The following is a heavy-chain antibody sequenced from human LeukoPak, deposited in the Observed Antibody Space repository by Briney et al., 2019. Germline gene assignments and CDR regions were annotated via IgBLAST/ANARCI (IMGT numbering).Heavy chain of an antibody. D-gene: IGHD6-13*01. CDR1: GFTVSSSY. V-gene: IGHV3-30*18. J-gene: IGHJ4*02. CDR2: ISYDGSNK. CDR3: AKGLLRTGYHVY. Sequence: GGSLRLSCAASGFTVSSSYMTWVRQAPGKGLEWVAVISYDGSNKYYAGSVKGRFTISRDNSKNTLYLQMNSLRAEDTAVYYCAKGLLRTGYHVYWGQGTLVTVSS.